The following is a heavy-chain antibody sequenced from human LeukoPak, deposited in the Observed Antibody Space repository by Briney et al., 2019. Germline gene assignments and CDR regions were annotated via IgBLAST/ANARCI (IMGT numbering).Heavy chain of an antibody. CDR3: ARGRNSYGYVYFDY. V-gene: IGHV4-59*12. CDR2: IYYSGYT. D-gene: IGHD5-18*01. CDR1: GGSISSYY. Sequence: SETLSLTCTVSGGSISSYYWSWIRQPPGKGLKWIGNIYYSGYTTYNPSLRSRVTISVDTSKNQFSLKLSSVTAADTAVYYCARGRNSYGYVYFDYWGQGTLVTVSS. J-gene: IGHJ4*02.